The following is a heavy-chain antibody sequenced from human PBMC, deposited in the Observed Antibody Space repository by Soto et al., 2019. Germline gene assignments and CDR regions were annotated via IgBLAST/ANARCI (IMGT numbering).Heavy chain of an antibody. CDR3: ARQERPAFDYYDSSGYYENYFDY. CDR2: IGSKGETYAT. D-gene: IGHD3-22*01. Sequence: GGSLRLSCAASGFTFGASALQWVRQASGKGLEWLGRIGSKGETYATTYAASVKGRFTISRDDSKKTAYLQMNSLESEDTAVYYCARQERPAFDYYDSSGYYENYFDYWGQGTLVTVSS. CDR1: GFTFGASA. J-gene: IGHJ4*02. V-gene: IGHV3-73*01.